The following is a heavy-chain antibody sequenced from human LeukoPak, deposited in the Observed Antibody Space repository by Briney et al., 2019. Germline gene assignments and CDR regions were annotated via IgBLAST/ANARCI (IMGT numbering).Heavy chain of an antibody. CDR1: GFTFSSYG. J-gene: IGHJ5*02. V-gene: IGHV3-21*01. Sequence: GGSLRLSCAASGFTFSSYGMSWVRQAPGKGLEWVSSISSSSLYIYYADSVKGRFTISRDNAKNSLYLQMNGLRVEDTAVYYCARVYYASWSGQPLSQHWLDPWGQGTLVTVSS. CDR2: ISSSSLYI. CDR3: ARVYYASWSGQPLSQHWLDP. D-gene: IGHD3-3*01.